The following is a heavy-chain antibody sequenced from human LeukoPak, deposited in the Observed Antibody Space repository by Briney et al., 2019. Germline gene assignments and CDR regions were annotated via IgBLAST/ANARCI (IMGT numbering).Heavy chain of an antibody. D-gene: IGHD2-2*01. J-gene: IGHJ5*02. Sequence: PSETLSLTCAVYGGSFSGYYWSWIRQPPGKGLQWMGELNHSGSTNYNPSLKSRVTISVDTSKNQFSLKLSSVTAADTAVYYCARSYPYCSSTSCPYVFDPWGQGTLVTVSS. CDR2: LNHSGST. CDR3: ARSYPYCSSTSCPYVFDP. CDR1: GGSFSGYY. V-gene: IGHV4-34*01.